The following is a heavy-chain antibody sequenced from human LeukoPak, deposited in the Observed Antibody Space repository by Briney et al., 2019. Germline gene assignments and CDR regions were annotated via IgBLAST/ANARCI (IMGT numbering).Heavy chain of an antibody. J-gene: IGHJ4*02. D-gene: IGHD2-15*01. CDR2: IYTSGST. V-gene: IGHV4-61*02. Sequence: SQTLSLTCTVSGNSISSGDNYWSWIRQPAGKGLEWIGRIYTSGSTNYNPSLKSRVTISVDTSKNQFSLKLSSVTAADTAVYYCARGPPGRGSCYYRGLCYFDYWGQGTLVTVSS. CDR3: ARGPPGRGSCYYRGLCYFDY. CDR1: GNSISSGDNY.